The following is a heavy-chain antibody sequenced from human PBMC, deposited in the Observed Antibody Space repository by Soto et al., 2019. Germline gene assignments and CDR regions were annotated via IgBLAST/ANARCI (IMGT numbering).Heavy chain of an antibody. CDR1: GYTFTRYD. V-gene: IGHV1-8*01. CDR2: MNPNSGNT. CDR3: ARVVGGDCAEYFQH. Sequence: ASVKVSCKASGYTFTRYDINWVRQATGQGLEWMGWMNPNSGNTGYAQKFQGRVTMTRNTSISTAYMELSSLRSEDTAVYYCARVVGGDCAEYFQHWGQGTLVTVSS. D-gene: IGHD2-21*02. J-gene: IGHJ1*01.